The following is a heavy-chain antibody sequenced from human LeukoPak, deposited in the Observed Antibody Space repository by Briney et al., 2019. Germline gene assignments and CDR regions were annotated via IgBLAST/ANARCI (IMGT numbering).Heavy chain of an antibody. J-gene: IGHJ4*02. CDR1: GFIFNNYA. Sequence: GRSLRLSCAGSGFIFNNYAMHWVRQPPGKGLEWVSGISWDSGTIDYADSVRGRFTISRDNAKNSLYLQMDSLRVEDTAFYYCAKDNRRHYTSGPNPDSLHWGQGALVTVSS. V-gene: IGHV3-9*01. CDR2: ISWDSGTI. CDR3: AKDNRRHYTSGPNPDSLH. D-gene: IGHD6-19*01.